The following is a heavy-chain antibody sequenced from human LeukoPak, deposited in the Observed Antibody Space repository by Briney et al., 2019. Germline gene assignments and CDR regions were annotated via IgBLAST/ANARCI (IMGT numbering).Heavy chain of an antibody. V-gene: IGHV1-46*01. J-gene: IGHJ4*02. CDR2: INPSGGST. CDR3: ARTPTKNIVATIYYFDY. D-gene: IGHD5-12*01. CDR1: GYTFTSYY. Sequence: ASVKVSCKASGYTFTSYYMHWVRQAPGQGLEWMGIINPSGGSTSYAQKFQGRVTMTRDTSTSTVYMELSSLTSEDTAVYYCARTPTKNIVATIYYFDYWGQGTLVTVSS.